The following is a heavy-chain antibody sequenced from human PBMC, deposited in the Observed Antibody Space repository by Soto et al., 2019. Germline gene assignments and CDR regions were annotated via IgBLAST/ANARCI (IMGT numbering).Heavy chain of an antibody. V-gene: IGHV4-31*03. J-gene: IGHJ4*02. CDR3: ASSRKGGWTCDH. D-gene: IGHD6-19*01. CDR2: IYSTGGT. CDR1: GDSISSGAYY. Sequence: QVQLQESGPGLVKPSQTLSLICNVSGDSISSGAYYWIWVRQFPGQGLEWIGYIYSTGGTYYTPSLKIRLSISVDTSKNQFSLNLNSVTAADTAVYYCASSRKGGWTCDHWGQGTLVTVAS.